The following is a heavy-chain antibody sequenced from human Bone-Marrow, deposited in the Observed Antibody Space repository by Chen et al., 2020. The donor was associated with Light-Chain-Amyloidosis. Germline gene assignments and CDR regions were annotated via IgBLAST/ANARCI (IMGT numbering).Heavy chain of an antibody. D-gene: IGHD5-12*01. CDR1: GYTFPNYW. CDR3: ARRRDGYNFDY. J-gene: IGHJ4*02. CDR2: IYPDDSDA. Sequence: EVQLEQSGPEVKKPGESLKISCKGSGYTFPNYWIGWVRQLPGKGLAWMGVIYPDDSDARYSPSFEGQVTSSAYKSITTACLQWRSLKASDTAMYYCARRRDGYNFDYWGQGTLVTVSS. V-gene: IGHV5-51*01.